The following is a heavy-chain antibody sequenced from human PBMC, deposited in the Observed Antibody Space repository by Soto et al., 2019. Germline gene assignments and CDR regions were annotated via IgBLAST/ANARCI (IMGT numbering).Heavy chain of an antibody. J-gene: IGHJ3*02. CDR1: GFTFSSYG. D-gene: IGHD1-26*01. CDR3: ARTSGSYLTDAFDT. Sequence: GGSLRLSCAASGFTFSSYGMHWVRQAPGKGLEWVAVIWYDGSNKYYADSVKGRFTISRDNSKNTLYLQMNSLRAEDTAVYYCARTSGSYLTDAFDTWGQRTMLTVSS. CDR2: IWYDGSNK. V-gene: IGHV3-33*01.